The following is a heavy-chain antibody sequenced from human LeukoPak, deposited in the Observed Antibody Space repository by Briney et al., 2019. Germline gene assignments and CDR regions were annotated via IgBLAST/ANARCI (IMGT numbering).Heavy chain of an antibody. V-gene: IGHV3-33*01. D-gene: IGHD2-21*02. CDR3: ARDGQDLNYYCGGDCYSGGYLDY. CDR1: GFTFSSYG. Sequence: GRSLRLSCAASGFTFSSYGMHWVRQAPGKGLEWVAVIWYDGSNKYYADSVKGRFTISRDNSKNTLYLQMNSLRAEDTAVYYCARDGQDLNYYCGGDCYSGGYLDYWGQGTLVTVSS. CDR2: IWYDGSNK. J-gene: IGHJ4*02.